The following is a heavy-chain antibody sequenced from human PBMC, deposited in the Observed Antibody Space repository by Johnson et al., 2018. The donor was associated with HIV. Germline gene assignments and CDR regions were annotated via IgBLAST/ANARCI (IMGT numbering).Heavy chain of an antibody. J-gene: IGHJ3*02. CDR2: IKQDESEK. V-gene: IGHV3-7*03. D-gene: IGHD5-24*01. CDR1: GFTFSNYW. Sequence: VQLVESGGGLVQPGGSLRLSCAASGFTFSNYWMSWVRQAPGKGLEWVANIKQDESEKYYVDSVKGRFTISRDNAKNSLYLQMNSLRAEDTALYYCAREMAWEDAFDIWGQGTMVRVSS. CDR3: AREMAWEDAFDI.